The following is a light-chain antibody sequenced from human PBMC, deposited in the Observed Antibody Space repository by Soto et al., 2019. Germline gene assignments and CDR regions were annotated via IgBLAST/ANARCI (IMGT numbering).Light chain of an antibody. CDR1: GRDVGSYNY. CDR2: DVD. J-gene: IGLJ1*01. Sequence: LAQPRSVSGSPGQSVTISCTGSGRDVGSYNYVSWYQQHPGKAPKLILFDVDKRPSGVPDRISGSKSANTASLTISGLQAEDEADYYCCSYAGTSTFVFGTGTKVTVL. CDR3: CSYAGTSTFV. V-gene: IGLV2-11*01.